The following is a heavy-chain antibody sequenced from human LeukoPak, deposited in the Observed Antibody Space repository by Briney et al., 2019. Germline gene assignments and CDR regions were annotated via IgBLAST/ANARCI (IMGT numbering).Heavy chain of an antibody. D-gene: IGHD3-22*01. CDR2: INPSGGST. CDR3: ARDRHYYDSSDSKGVMGN. Sequence: ASVKVSCKASGYTFTGYYMHWVRQAPGQGLEWMGIINPSGGSTSYAQKFQGRVTMTRDMSTSTVYMELSSLRSEGTAVYYCARDRHYYDSSDSKGVMGNWGQGTLVTVSS. CDR1: GYTFTGYY. V-gene: IGHV1-46*01. J-gene: IGHJ4*02.